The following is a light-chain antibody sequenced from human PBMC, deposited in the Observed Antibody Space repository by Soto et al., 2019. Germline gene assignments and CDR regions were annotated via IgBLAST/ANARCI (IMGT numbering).Light chain of an antibody. Sequence: EFILRHSRDTLSLSPGEMATLSCRSSQSVISANFAWYQQKPGQAPSLLIYDASNRATGIPVRFRCSGSGSGFAFTISILELEHVEVDSCQHRSNWTFTFGEGTKVDIK. CDR1: QSVISAN. CDR3: QHRSNWTFT. CDR2: DAS. V-gene: IGKV3D-20*02. J-gene: IGKJ4*01.